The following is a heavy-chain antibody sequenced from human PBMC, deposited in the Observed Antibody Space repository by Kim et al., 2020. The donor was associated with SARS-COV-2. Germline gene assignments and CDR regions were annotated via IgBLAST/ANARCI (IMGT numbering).Heavy chain of an antibody. Sequence: SETLSLTCTVSGGSMSSYYWSWIRQSPGKELEWIGYILYGGSTNYNPSLQSRVTISLDTSKNQFSLKLTSVTTADTAVYYCGRGGTTKNGFDVWGQGIMVTVSS. V-gene: IGHV4-59*13. CDR1: GGSMSSYY. D-gene: IGHD3-16*01. J-gene: IGHJ3*01. CDR3: GRGGTTKNGFDV. CDR2: ILYGGST.